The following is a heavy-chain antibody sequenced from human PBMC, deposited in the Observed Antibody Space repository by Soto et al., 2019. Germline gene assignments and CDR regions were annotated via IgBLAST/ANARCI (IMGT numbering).Heavy chain of an antibody. CDR3: TRGEAASGTSPIYFDY. D-gene: IGHD6-13*01. CDR1: GFTFSNYA. J-gene: IGHJ4*02. Sequence: QVQLVESGGCVVQPGRSLRLSCAASGFTFSNYAMHWVRQAPGKGLEWVAVLSFDGRSKYYADSVNGRITLSRDNSKNTLFLQMNSLRPEDTGVYYCTRGEAASGTSPIYFDYWGQGALVTVSS. CDR2: LSFDGRSK. V-gene: IGHV3-30*04.